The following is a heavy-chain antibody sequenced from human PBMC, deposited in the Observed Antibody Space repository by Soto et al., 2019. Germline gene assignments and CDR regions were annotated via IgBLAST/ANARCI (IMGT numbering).Heavy chain of an antibody. J-gene: IGHJ4*02. CDR2: IYYSGST. D-gene: IGHD6-13*01. V-gene: IGHV4-59*08. Sequence: SETLSLTCAVYGGSFSGYYWTWIRQPPGKGLEWIGYIYYSGSTNYNPSLKSRVTISVDTSKNQFSLKLTSVTPEDTAVYYCGRLVGNSWIDYWGQGTLVTVSS. CDR3: GRLVGNSWIDY. CDR1: GGSFSGYY.